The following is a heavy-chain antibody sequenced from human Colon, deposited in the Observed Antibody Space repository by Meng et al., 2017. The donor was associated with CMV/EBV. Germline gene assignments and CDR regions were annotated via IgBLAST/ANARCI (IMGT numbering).Heavy chain of an antibody. CDR2: ISAYNGNT. J-gene: IGHJ4*02. CDR3: ATELSRGGY. V-gene: IGHV1-18*01. CDR1: GDTVIDFG. Sequence: QVSRVQAGYELKKPGAAVKGSCQASGDTVIDFGISWVRQAPGQGLEWMGWISAYNGNTNYAPEFQGRVTLTTDTSTTTDTSTTTVYMELRSLRSDDTAIYYCATELSRGGYWGQGTLVTVSS.